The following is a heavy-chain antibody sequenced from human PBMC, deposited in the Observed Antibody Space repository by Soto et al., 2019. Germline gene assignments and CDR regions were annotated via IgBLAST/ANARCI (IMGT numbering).Heavy chain of an antibody. CDR3: ARDRDYSHTDADIDY. CDR2: ISGYNGYT. J-gene: IGHJ4*02. V-gene: IGHV1-18*01. D-gene: IGHD3-16*01. Sequence: ASVKVSCKTSGYNFNTYGIIWLRQAPGQGLEWMGWISGYNGYTKYTESLEDRVTLSIDTSTSTAYLELRSLRSGDTALYFCARDRDYSHTDADIDYWGQGTLVTVSS. CDR1: GYNFNTYG.